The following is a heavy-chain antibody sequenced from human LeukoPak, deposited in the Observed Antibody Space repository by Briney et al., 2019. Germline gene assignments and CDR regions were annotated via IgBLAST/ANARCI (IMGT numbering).Heavy chain of an antibody. CDR3: ARDGPNYDFWSGYFTSNSAFDY. CDR1: GFTFSSYE. V-gene: IGHV3-48*03. Sequence: GGSLRLSCAASGFTFSSYEMNWVRQAPGKGLEWVSYISSSGSTICYADSVKGRFTISRDNAKNSLYLQMNSLRAEDTAVYYCARDGPNYDFWSGYFTSNSAFDYWGQGTLVTVSS. D-gene: IGHD3-3*01. J-gene: IGHJ4*02. CDR2: ISSSGSTI.